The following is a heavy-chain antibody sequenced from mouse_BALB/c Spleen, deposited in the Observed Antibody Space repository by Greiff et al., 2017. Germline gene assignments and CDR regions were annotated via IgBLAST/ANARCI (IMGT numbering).Heavy chain of an antibody. D-gene: IGHD1-1*01. J-gene: IGHJ4*01. CDR3: ARKYYGSSYAMDY. Sequence: VMLVESGPGLVQPSQSLSITCTVSGFSLTSYGVHWVRQSPGKGLEWLGVIWSGGSTAYNAAFISRLSISKDNSKSQVFFKVNSLQANDAAIYYCARKYYGSSYAMDYWGQGTSVTVSS. V-gene: IGHV2-2*02. CDR1: GFSLTSYG. CDR2: IWSGGST.